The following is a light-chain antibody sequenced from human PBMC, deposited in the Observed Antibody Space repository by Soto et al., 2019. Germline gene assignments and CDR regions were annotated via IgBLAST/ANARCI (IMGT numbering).Light chain of an antibody. CDR3: CSYAGNYTLL. CDR2: DVT. J-gene: IGLJ2*01. CDR1: SRDDGIYNY. V-gene: IGLV2-11*01. Sequence: QSALTQPRSVSGSPGQSVTVSWTGTSRDDGIYNYVSWYQQRPGTAPKVMIYDVTKRPSGVPDRFSGSKSANTASLTISGLQADDEADYYCCSYAGNYTLLFGGGTKVTVL.